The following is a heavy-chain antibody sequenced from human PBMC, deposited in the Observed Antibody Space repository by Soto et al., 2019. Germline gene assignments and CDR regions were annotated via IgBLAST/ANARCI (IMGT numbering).Heavy chain of an antibody. Sequence: QVQLVESGGGVVQPGKSLRLSCAASGFPYRNYGFHWVRQAPGKGLEWVAFISSEASFEQYADSVKGRFTISIDNAQNTVYLQVNSLRPEDTAVYYCAKSFCGGNCHFEYWGQGTLVTVSS. D-gene: IGHD2-21*01. CDR3: AKSFCGGNCHFEY. CDR1: GFPYRNYG. J-gene: IGHJ4*02. V-gene: IGHV3-30*18. CDR2: ISSEASFE.